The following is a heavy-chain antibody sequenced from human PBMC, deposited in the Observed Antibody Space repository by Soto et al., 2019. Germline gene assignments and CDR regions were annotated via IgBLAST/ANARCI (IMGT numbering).Heavy chain of an antibody. J-gene: IGHJ4*02. Sequence: SGPTLVNPTQTLTLTCTFSGFSLSTSGLGVGWIRQPPGKALEWLALIYWDDDKRYSPSLKSRLTITKDISKDQVVLTMTNMDPVDTGTYYCAHSRYSSSSLSLWGQGTLVTVSS. D-gene: IGHD6-6*01. CDR1: GFSLSTSGLG. CDR2: IYWDDDK. CDR3: AHSRYSSSSLSL. V-gene: IGHV2-5*02.